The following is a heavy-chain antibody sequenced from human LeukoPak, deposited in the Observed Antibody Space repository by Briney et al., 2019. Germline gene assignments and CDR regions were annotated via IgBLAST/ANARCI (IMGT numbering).Heavy chain of an antibody. CDR1: GYTFTSYD. Sequence: ASVKVSCKASGYTFTSYDINWVRQATGQGLEWMGWMNPNSGNTGYAQKFQGRVTITRNTSISTAYMELSSLRSEDTAVYYCARVEGVKLVSLGYWGQGTLVTVSS. CDR2: MNPNSGNT. V-gene: IGHV1-8*03. J-gene: IGHJ4*02. CDR3: ARVEGVKLVSLGY. D-gene: IGHD6-6*01.